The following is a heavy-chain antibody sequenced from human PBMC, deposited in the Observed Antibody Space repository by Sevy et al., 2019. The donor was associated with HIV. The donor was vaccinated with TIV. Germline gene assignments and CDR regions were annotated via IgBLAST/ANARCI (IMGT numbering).Heavy chain of an antibody. V-gene: IGHV3-30-3*01. J-gene: IGHJ4*01. CDR2: ISYEGTET. D-gene: IGHD1-26*01. Sequence: GGSLRLSCAASGFAFSTHAMHWVRQAPGKGLEWVAVISYEGTETFYVASVEGRFTISRDNSKNMLSLQINSLRPEDTAVYYCARDGGYSIKWYPLYWGHGTLVTVCS. CDR3: ARDGGYSIKWYPLY. CDR1: GFAFSTHA.